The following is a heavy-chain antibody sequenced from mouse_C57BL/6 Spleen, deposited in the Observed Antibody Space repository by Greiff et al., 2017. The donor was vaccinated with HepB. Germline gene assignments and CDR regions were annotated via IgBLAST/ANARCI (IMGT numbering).Heavy chain of an antibody. J-gene: IGHJ4*01. V-gene: IGHV1-82*01. Sequence: QVQLQQSGPELVKPGASVKISCKASGYAFSSSWMNWVKQRPGKGLEWIGRIYPGDGDTNYNGKFKGKATLTADKSSSTAYMQLSSLTSEDSAVYFCARDYYDYLYYAMDYWGQGTSVTVSS. D-gene: IGHD2-4*01. CDR3: ARDYYDYLYYAMDY. CDR2: IYPGDGDT. CDR1: GYAFSSSW.